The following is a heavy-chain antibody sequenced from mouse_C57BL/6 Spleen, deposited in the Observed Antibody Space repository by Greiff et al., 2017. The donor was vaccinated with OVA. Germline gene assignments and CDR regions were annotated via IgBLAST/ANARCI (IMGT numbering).Heavy chain of an antibody. Sequence: QVQLQQPGAELVKPGASVKLSCKASGYTFTSYWMHWVKQRPGQGLEWIGVIHPNSGSTNYNEKFKSKATLTVDKSSSTAYMQLSSLPSEDSAVYYCALSYYGYDVRFAYWGQGTLVTVSA. CDR3: ALSYYGYDVRFAY. V-gene: IGHV1-64*01. CDR1: GYTFTSYW. CDR2: IHPNSGST. D-gene: IGHD2-2*01. J-gene: IGHJ3*01.